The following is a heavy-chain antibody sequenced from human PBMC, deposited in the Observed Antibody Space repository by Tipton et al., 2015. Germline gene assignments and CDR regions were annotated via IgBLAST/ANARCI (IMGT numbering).Heavy chain of an antibody. V-gene: IGHV3-23*01. J-gene: IGHJ4*02. CDR3: AKGSLFACLLCYFDS. D-gene: IGHD1-26*01. Sequence: SLRLSCAASGFSFSSYAMNWVRQAPGKGLEWVSGVSGNGGNTFYADSVRGRFTISRDNSNNTLYLQMSSLRAEDAAVYYCAKGSLFACLLCYFDSWGQGALVTVSS. CDR1: GFSFSSYA. CDR2: VSGNGGNT.